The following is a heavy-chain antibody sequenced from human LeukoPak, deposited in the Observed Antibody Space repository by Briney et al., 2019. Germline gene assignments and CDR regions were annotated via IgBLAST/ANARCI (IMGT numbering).Heavy chain of an antibody. CDR1: GGSISSYY. D-gene: IGHD3-10*01. J-gene: IGHJ5*02. CDR2: IYPGGNT. CDR3: ARDSGTTGEVKFDP. Sequence: SETLSLTCTVSGGSISSYYLSWIRQPAGKGLEWIGRIYPGGNTYKPSLKSRVTMSIDTSKNQLSLKLSSVTAADTAMYYCARDSGTTGEVKFDPWGQGTLVTVSS. V-gene: IGHV4-4*07.